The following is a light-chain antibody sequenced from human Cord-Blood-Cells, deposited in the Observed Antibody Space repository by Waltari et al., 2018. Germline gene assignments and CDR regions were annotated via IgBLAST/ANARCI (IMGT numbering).Light chain of an antibody. V-gene: IGKV1-33*01. CDR3: QQYDNLPLT. CDR1: QDINNY. CDR2: DAS. J-gene: IGKJ4*01. Sequence: DIQMTQSPSSLSASVGDRVTITCQESQDINNYLHWYQQKTGKAPKLLIYDASNLETGVPSRFSGSRSGTDFTFTISSLQPEDSATYYCQQYDNLPLTFGGGTKVEIK.